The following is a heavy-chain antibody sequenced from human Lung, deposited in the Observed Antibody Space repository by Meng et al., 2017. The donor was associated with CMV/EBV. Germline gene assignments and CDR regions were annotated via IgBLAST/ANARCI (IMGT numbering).Heavy chain of an antibody. Sequence: ASVKVSXKASGYTFTNNSVSWLRQARGQGPEWMGWINTNNGNRNYAQKFQGRVILTTDTSTNTAYMELTSLTSDDTAVYYCARPFTSGWYNWFDPWGQGTLVTVSS. CDR3: ARPFTSGWYNWFDP. V-gene: IGHV1-18*01. CDR1: GYTFTNNS. CDR2: INTNNGNR. D-gene: IGHD6-19*01. J-gene: IGHJ5*02.